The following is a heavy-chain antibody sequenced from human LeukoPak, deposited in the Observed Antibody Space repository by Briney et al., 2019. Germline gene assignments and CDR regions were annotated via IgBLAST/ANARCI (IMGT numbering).Heavy chain of an antibody. CDR2: IIPIFGTA. Sequence: SVNVSCKASVGTFSSYAISWVRQAPGQGLEWMGGIIPIFGTANYAQKFQGRVTITADKSTSTAYMELSSLRSEDTAVYYCARDQNSSGWYPFYYYYYMDVWGKGTTVTVSS. J-gene: IGHJ6*03. CDR3: ARDQNSSGWYPFYYYYYMDV. CDR1: VGTFSSYA. D-gene: IGHD6-19*01. V-gene: IGHV1-69*06.